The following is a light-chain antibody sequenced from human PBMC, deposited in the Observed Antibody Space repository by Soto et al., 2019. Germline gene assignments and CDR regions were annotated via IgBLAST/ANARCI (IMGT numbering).Light chain of an antibody. CDR1: QSVLYSSNNNNY. CDR2: WAS. V-gene: IGKV4-1*01. J-gene: IGKJ1*01. Sequence: DIVMTPSPDSLAVSLRDRPTINCKSTQSVLYSSNNNNYLAWYQQTPGQPPKLLIYWASTRESGVPDRFSGSGSGTDFTLTISSLQAEDVAVYYCQQYYSTPLTFGQGTKVDIK. CDR3: QQYYSTPLT.